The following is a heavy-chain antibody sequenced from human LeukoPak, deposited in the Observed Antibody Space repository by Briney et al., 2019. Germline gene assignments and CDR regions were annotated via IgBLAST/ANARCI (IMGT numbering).Heavy chain of an antibody. J-gene: IGHJ4*02. D-gene: IGHD6-13*01. CDR3: ARVRSSSWFDY. V-gene: IGHV3-74*01. CDR1: GFTFSSSS. Sequence: GRSLRLSCAASGFTFSSSSMHWVRRAPGKGLVWVSRISSDGTSTNYADSVKGRFIISRDNAKNTLYLQMNSLRAEDTAVYFCARVRSSSWFDYWGQGTLVAVSS. CDR2: ISSDGTST.